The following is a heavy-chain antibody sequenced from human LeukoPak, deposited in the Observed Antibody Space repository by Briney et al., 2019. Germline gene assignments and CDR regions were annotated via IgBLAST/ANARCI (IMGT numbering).Heavy chain of an antibody. CDR1: GGSISSYY. CDR2: IYYSGST. D-gene: IGHD3-3*01. V-gene: IGHV4-59*01. Sequence: SETLSLTCTVSGGSISSYYWSWVRQPPGKGVEWIGYIYYSGSTNYTPSLKSRVTISVDTSKNQFSLKLSSVTAADTAVYYCARDRTIFGVVSYFDYWGQGTLVTVSS. J-gene: IGHJ4*02. CDR3: ARDRTIFGVVSYFDY.